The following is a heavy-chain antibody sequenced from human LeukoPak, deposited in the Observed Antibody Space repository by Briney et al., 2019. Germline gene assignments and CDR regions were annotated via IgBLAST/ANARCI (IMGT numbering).Heavy chain of an antibody. CDR1: GGSISSGGYS. V-gene: IGHV4-61*08. J-gene: IGHJ4*02. CDR2: IYYSGST. CDR3: ARGRPYYYDSSGYFYFDY. Sequence: PSETLSLTCAVSGGSISSGGYSWSWIRQPPGKGLVWIGYIYYSGSTNYNPSLKSRVTISVDTSKNQFSLKLSSVTAADTAVYYCARGRPYYYDSSGYFYFDYWGQGTLVTVSS. D-gene: IGHD3-22*01.